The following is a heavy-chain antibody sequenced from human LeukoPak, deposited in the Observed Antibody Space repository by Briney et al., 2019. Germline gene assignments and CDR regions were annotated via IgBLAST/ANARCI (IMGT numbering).Heavy chain of an antibody. CDR2: IYSGGST. Sequence: PGGSLRLSCAASGFTVSDNYMSWVRQAPGKGLEWVSVIYSGGSTYYADSVKGRFTISRDNSKNTLYLQMNSLRAEDTAVYYCARGSSGYVFDYWGQGTLVTVSS. CDR1: GFTVSDNY. CDR3: ARGSSGYVFDY. V-gene: IGHV3-66*01. D-gene: IGHD6-19*01. J-gene: IGHJ4*02.